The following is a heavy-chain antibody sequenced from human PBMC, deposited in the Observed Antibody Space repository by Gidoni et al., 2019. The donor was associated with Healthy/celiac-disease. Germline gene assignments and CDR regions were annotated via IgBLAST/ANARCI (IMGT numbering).Heavy chain of an antibody. D-gene: IGHD3-3*01. Sequence: QVQLVQSGAEVMKPGASVKVSCKASGYTFTSYGISWVRQAPGQGLEWRGLISAYNGNTNYAQKLQGRVTMTTDTTTSTAYMERRSRRSDDTAVYYCARDHGAPDFWSGYLNWFDPWGQGTLVTVSS. CDR2: ISAYNGNT. CDR1: GYTFTSYG. J-gene: IGHJ5*02. V-gene: IGHV1-18*01. CDR3: ARDHGAPDFWSGYLNWFDP.